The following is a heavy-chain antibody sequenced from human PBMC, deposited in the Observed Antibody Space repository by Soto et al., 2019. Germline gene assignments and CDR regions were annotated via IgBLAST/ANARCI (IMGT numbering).Heavy chain of an antibody. Sequence: PSETLSLTCTVFGGSFRGYYWSWIRQPPGKGLEWIGEINQSGSANYHPSLKSRVTIPLDTSKNQFSLKLSSVTAADTAVHYCARGSRDHTSDYYDSSGYLTSYFDYWGQGTQVTVSS. J-gene: IGHJ4*02. CDR1: GGSFRGYY. D-gene: IGHD3-22*01. CDR3: ARGSRDHTSDYYDSSGYLTSYFDY. V-gene: IGHV4-34*01. CDR2: INQSGSA.